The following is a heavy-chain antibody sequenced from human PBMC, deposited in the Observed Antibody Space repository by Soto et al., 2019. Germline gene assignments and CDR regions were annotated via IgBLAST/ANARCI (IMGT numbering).Heavy chain of an antibody. CDR2: TIPAFGTA. CDR3: WRHDKTALPPLDS. V-gene: IGHV1-69*06. Sequence: QVHLVQSGAEVKSPGSAVKVSCKVSGAGDTFSNYGLNCMRQAPGQGLEWMGGTIPAFGTANYAQKLQGRVTITADTSTTTAYMELSSLRSDDTAVYYCWRHDKTALPPLDSWGQGTLVSVSS. D-gene: IGHD1-1*01. CDR1: GAGDTFSNYG. J-gene: IGHJ4*02.